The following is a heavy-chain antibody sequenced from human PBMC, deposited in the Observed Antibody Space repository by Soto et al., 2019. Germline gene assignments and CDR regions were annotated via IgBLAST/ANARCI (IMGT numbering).Heavy chain of an antibody. Sequence: QVQLQESGPGLVKPSETLSLTCTVSGGSISSYYWSWIRQPPGKGLEWIGYIYYSGSTNYNPSLKSRVTISVDTSKNQFSLKLSSATAADTAVYYCASLSGSYYYWYFDLWGRGTLVTVSS. J-gene: IGHJ2*01. D-gene: IGHD1-26*01. CDR2: IYYSGST. V-gene: IGHV4-59*08. CDR1: GGSISSYY. CDR3: ASLSGSYYYWYFDL.